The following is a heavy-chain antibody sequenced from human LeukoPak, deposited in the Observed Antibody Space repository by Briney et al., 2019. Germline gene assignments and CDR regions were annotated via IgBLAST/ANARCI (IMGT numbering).Heavy chain of an antibody. V-gene: IGHV3-23*01. CDR3: AKGNSGYYPYYFDC. CDR1: GFTFYSYA. CDR2: MSGSGGST. Sequence: PGGSLTLSCAASGFTFYSYAMSWVRQAPGKGLEWVSAMSGSGGSTYYADSVKGRFTISRDNYKTTLYLQMNSLRAEDTAVYYCAKGNSGYYPYYFDCWGQGTLVTVSS. J-gene: IGHJ4*02. D-gene: IGHD3-22*01.